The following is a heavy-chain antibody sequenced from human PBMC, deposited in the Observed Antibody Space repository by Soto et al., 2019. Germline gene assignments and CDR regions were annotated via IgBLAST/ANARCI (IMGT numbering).Heavy chain of an antibody. CDR2: INHSGST. Sequence: SETLSLTCAVYGGSFSGYYWSWIRQPPGKGLEWIGEINHSGSTNYNPSLKSRVTISVDTSKNQFSLKLSSVTAADTAVYHCASFSTVTTDWGQGTLVTVSS. D-gene: IGHD4-17*01. CDR1: GGSFSGYY. J-gene: IGHJ4*02. V-gene: IGHV4-34*01. CDR3: ASFSTVTTD.